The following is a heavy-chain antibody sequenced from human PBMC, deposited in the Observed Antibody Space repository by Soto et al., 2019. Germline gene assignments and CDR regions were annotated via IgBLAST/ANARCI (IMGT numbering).Heavy chain of an antibody. CDR1: GGSVRSNNW. D-gene: IGHD2-15*01. V-gene: IGHV4-4*02. Sequence: AETLSLTCAVSGGSVRSNNWWFWVREPPGKGLEWIGEIHHRESTNLNPSLKSRVTISVDRSKNEFSLKVKSVTAADTAVYYCGCRVEDISYDYYGMDVWGQGTTVT. CDR3: GCRVEDISYDYYGMDV. CDR2: IHHREST. J-gene: IGHJ6*02.